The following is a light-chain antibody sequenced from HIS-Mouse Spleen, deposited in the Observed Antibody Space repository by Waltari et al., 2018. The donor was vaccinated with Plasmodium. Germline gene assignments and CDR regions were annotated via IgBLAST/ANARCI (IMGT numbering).Light chain of an antibody. J-gene: IGKJ4*02. Sequence: DIQMTQSPSTLSASVGARVTLTCRASQSISSDLNWYQQKPGQAPKLLIYAASTLQSGVPSRFSGSGCGTEFTLTISSLQPEDFATYYCQQSYSTPPTFGGGTKVEIK. CDR2: AAS. V-gene: IGKV1-39*01. CDR1: QSISSD. CDR3: QQSYSTPPT.